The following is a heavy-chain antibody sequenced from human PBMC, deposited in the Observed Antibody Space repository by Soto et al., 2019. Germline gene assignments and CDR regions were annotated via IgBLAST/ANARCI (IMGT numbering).Heavy chain of an antibody. CDR2: IYPGDSDT. Sequence: PGESLKISCKGSGWSLSSKWIGWVRQMPGKGLERMGIIYPGDSDTRYSPSFQGQVTISADKSISTAYLQWSSLKASDTAMYYCARHDISISLRYYDGLDVWGQGTTVTVSS. CDR1: GWSLSSKW. D-gene: IGHD3-3*02. J-gene: IGHJ6*02. V-gene: IGHV5-51*01. CDR3: ARHDISISLRYYDGLDV.